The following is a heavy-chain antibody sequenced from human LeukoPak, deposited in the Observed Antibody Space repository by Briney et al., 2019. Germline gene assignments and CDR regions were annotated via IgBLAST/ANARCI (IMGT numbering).Heavy chain of an antibody. CDR3: ASSGVVENWFDP. Sequence: ASVNVSCKASVYTFTSYGISWVRQAPGQGLEWMGWISAYNGNTNYAQKLQGRVTMTTDTSTSTAYMELRSLRSDDTAVYYCASSGVVENWFDPWGQGTLVTVSS. CDR2: ISAYNGNT. D-gene: IGHD3-3*01. J-gene: IGHJ5*02. CDR1: VYTFTSYG. V-gene: IGHV1-18*01.